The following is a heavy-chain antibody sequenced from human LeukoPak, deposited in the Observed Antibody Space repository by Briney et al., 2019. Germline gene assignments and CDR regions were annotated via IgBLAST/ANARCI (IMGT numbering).Heavy chain of an antibody. CDR2: INPNSGGT. CDR1: GYTFTGYY. Sequence: ASVKVSCKASGYTFTGYYMHWVRQAPGQGLEWMGRINPNSGGTNYAQKFQGRVTMTRDTSISTAYMELSRLRSDDTAVYYCARDRRSYSDYGMDVWGQGTTVTVSS. J-gene: IGHJ6*02. CDR3: ARDRRSYSDYGMDV. V-gene: IGHV1-2*06.